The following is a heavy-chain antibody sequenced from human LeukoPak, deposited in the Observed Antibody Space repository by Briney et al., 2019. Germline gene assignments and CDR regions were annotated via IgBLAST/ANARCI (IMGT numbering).Heavy chain of an antibody. V-gene: IGHV1-18*01. CDR2: ISAYSGAA. CDR3: ASAVTRSRYYYYYYMDV. CDR1: GYTFTNYG. D-gene: IGHD4-17*01. J-gene: IGHJ6*03. Sequence: GASVKVSCKVSGYTFTNYGISWVRQAPGQGLEWMGWISAYSGAANYAQKLQGRVTMTTDTSTSTVYMELSSLRSEDTAVYYCASAVTRSRYYYYYYMDVWGKGTTVTISS.